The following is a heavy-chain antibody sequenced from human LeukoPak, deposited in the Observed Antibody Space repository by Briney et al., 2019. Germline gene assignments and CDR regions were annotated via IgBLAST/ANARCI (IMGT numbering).Heavy chain of an antibody. CDR2: INDSGST. CDR3: ARGVYGDYFTKTGYFDY. V-gene: IGHV4-34*01. Sequence: SETLSLTCAVYGGSFSGYYWNWIRQPPGKGLEWNGEINDSGSTNYNPFLKSRVSISVDTSKKQFSLKVNSVTAADTAVYYCARGVYGDYFTKTGYFDYWGQGTQVIVSS. J-gene: IGHJ4*02. D-gene: IGHD4-17*01. CDR1: GGSFSGYY.